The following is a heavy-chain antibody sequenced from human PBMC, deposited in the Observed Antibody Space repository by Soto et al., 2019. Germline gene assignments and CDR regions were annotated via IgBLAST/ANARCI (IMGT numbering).Heavy chain of an antibody. Sequence: AGCLGLSCESSGVSFRRVSMNWVRQVPGKGLEWVASISSASSETWYADSVKGRFIISRDNAQNSLFLQMNTLRPEDLAIYYCARVAYWGPGTQVPVSS. V-gene: IGHV3-21*01. J-gene: IGHJ4*02. CDR2: ISSASSET. CDR3: ARVAY. CDR1: GVSFRRVS.